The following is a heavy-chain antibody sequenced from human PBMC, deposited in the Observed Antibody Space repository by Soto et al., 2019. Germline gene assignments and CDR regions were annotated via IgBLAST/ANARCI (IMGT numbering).Heavy chain of an antibody. Sequence: ASVKVFCKASGYTFTGYYMHWVRQAPGQGLEWMGWINPNSGGTNYEQKFQGRVTMTRDTSISTAYMELSRLRSDDTAVYYCARGLDYYDSSGYFTTYYFDFWGQGALVTVSS. J-gene: IGHJ4*02. CDR2: INPNSGGT. CDR1: GYTFTGYY. CDR3: ARGLDYYDSSGYFTTYYFDF. V-gene: IGHV1-2*02. D-gene: IGHD3-22*01.